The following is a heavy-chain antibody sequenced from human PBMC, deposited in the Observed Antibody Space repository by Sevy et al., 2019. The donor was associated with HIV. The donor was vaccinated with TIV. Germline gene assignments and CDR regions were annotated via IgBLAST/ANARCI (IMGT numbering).Heavy chain of an antibody. CDR3: ARDLGEGLRLGGDYYYYGMDV. V-gene: IGHV4-59*13. D-gene: IGHD5-12*01. CDR2: IYYSGST. CDR1: GGSISSYY. J-gene: IGHJ6*02. Sequence: SETLSLTCTVSGGSISSYYWSWIRQPPGKGLEWIGYIYYSGSTNYNPSLKSRVTISVATSKNQFSLKLSSVTAADTAVYYCARDLGEGLRLGGDYYYYGMDVWGQGTTVTVSS.